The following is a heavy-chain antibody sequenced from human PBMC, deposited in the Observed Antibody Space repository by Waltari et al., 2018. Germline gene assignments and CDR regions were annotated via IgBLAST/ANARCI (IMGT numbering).Heavy chain of an antibody. CDR2: ISDGGGII. CDR3: ARGSGVDY. J-gene: IGHJ4*02. CDR1: FRTFV. V-gene: IGHV3-23*01. D-gene: IGHD7-27*01. Sequence: FRTFVMNWVRQAPGKGLEWVSSISDGGGIINYADSVKGRFTISRDNSKNTVYLQMKSLRAEDTAVYYCARGSGVDYWGQGTLVTISS.